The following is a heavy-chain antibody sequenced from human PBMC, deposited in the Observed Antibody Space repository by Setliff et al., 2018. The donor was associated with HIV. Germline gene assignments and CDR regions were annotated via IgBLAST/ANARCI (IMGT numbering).Heavy chain of an antibody. CDR3: ARRRDGYNSAPWRNDY. D-gene: IGHD5-12*01. CDR2: INHSGRT. J-gene: IGHJ4*02. V-gene: IGHV4-34*01. Sequence: PSETLSLTCAVYGGSFSGYYWSWIRQAPGKGLEWIGEINHSGRTIQSPSLGSRVTISVDTPKKQFSLKLRSVTAADTAVYYCARRRDGYNSAPWRNDYWGQGTLVTVSS. CDR1: GGSFSGYY.